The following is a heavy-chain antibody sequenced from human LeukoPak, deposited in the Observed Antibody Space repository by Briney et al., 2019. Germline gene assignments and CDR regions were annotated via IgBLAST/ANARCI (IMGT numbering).Heavy chain of an antibody. D-gene: IGHD3-9*01. J-gene: IGHJ4*02. CDR2: ISGSSANT. Sequence: GGSLRPSCAASGFTFNTYAMSWFRQAPGKGLEWVSTISGSSANTYYADSVRGRFTISRDNSKNTLYLHMNSLRAEDTAVYYCAKARAGYTNPYYFDYWGQGTLVTVSS. CDR3: AKARAGYTNPYYFDY. CDR1: GFTFNTYA. V-gene: IGHV3-23*01.